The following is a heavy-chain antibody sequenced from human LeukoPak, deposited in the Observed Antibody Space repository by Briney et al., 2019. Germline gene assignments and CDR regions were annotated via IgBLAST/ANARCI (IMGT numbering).Heavy chain of an antibody. D-gene: IGHD3-10*01. CDR1: GFTFDDYA. CDR3: AKDYASGGPRIMDV. CDR2: ISGDGGST. V-gene: IGHV3-43*02. J-gene: IGHJ6*03. Sequence: GGPLRLSCAASGFTFDDYAMHWVRQAPGKGLEWVSLISGDGGSTYYADSVKGRFTISRDNSKNSLYLQMNSLRTEDTALYYCAKDYASGGPRIMDVWGKGTTVTVSS.